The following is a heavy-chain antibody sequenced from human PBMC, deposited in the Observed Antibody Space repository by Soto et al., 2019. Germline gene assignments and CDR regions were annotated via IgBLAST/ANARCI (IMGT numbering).Heavy chain of an antibody. CDR1: GGSISSYY. CDR3: AREGYCGGDCYSGGSWFDP. J-gene: IGHJ5*02. V-gene: IGHV4-59*01. D-gene: IGHD2-21*02. Sequence: QVQLQESGPGLVKPSETLSLTCTVSGGSISSYYWSWIRQPPGKGLEWIGYIYYSGSTNYNPSLKSRVTISVDTSKNQFSLKLSSVTAADTAVYYCAREGYCGGDCYSGGSWFDPWGQGTLVTVSS. CDR2: IYYSGST.